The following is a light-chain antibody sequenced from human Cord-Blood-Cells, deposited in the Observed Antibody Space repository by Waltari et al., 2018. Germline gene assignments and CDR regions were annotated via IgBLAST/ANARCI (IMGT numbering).Light chain of an antibody. CDR2: KAS. V-gene: IGKV1-5*03. CDR1: QSISSW. J-gene: IGKJ1*01. Sequence: DIQMTQSPSTLSSSVGARVTITCRASQSISSWLAWYQQKPGKAPKLPIYKASSLESGVPSRFSGSGSGTEFTLTISSLQPDDFATYYCQQYNSYSRTFGQGTKVEIK. CDR3: QQYNSYSRT.